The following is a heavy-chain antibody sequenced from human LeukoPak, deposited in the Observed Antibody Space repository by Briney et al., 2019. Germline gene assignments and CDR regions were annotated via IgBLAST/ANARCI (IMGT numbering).Heavy chain of an antibody. V-gene: IGHV4-34*01. D-gene: IGHD1-26*01. CDR2: INHSGST. J-gene: IGHJ4*02. CDR3: ARDTVGATDY. Sequence: SETLSLTCAVYGGSFSGYYWSWIRQPPGKGLEWIGEINHSGSTNYNPSLKSRVTISVDTSKNQFSLKLSSVTAADTALYYCARDTVGATDYWGQGTLVTVSS. CDR1: GGSFSGYY.